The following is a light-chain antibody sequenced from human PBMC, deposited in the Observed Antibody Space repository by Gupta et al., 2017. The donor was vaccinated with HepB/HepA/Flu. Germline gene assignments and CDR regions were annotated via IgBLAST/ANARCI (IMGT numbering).Light chain of an antibody. Sequence: QSVLTQPPSASGTPGQRVTISCSGSSSNIGSNTVNWYQQLPGTAPKPLIYSNNQRPSGVPERFPGFKAGTPALLAISGLQSEDEADYYCAAWDDSLNGWVFGGGTKLTVL. CDR3: AAWDDSLNGWV. J-gene: IGLJ3*02. CDR2: SNN. CDR1: SSNIGSNT. V-gene: IGLV1-44*01.